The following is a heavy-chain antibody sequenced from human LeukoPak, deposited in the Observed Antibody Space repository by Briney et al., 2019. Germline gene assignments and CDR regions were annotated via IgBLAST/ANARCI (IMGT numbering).Heavy chain of an antibody. CDR2: INAGNGNT. CDR1: GYTFTSYA. Sequence: ASVKVSCKASGYTFTSYAMHWVRQATGQRLEWMGWINAGNGNTKYSQKFQGRVTITRDTSASTAYMELSSLRSEDTAVYYCARVRIAAAGTLGYWGQGTLVTVSS. V-gene: IGHV1-3*01. D-gene: IGHD6-13*01. J-gene: IGHJ4*02. CDR3: ARVRIAAAGTLGY.